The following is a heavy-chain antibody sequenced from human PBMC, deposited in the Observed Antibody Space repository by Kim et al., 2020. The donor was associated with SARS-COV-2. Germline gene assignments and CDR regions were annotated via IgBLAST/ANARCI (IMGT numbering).Heavy chain of an antibody. D-gene: IGHD3-3*01. V-gene: IGHV3-7*01. CDR2: IKKDGTEP. CDR3: ASLDPYPHASWSPESAPNPRGL. CDR1: GFTASNYW. J-gene: IGHJ4*02. Sequence: GGSLRLSCAVSGFTASNYWMSWVRQAPGKGLEWVAMIKKDGTEPYYVDSVRGRFTISRDNARSSLLLQMNSLRAEDTAMYYCASLDPYPHASWSPESAPNPRGLWGQGTQATVSS.